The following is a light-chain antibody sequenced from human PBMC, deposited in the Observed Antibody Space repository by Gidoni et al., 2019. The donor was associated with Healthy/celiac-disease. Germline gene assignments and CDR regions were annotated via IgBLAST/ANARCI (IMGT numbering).Light chain of an antibody. CDR2: AAS. CDR1: QSISSY. Sequence: DIQMTHSPSSLSASVGDRVTITCRASQSISSYLNWSQQKPGKAPKLLIYAASSLQRGVPSRFSGSGSGTDFTLTISSLQPEDFATYYCQQSYSTPRTFGQGTKVEIK. J-gene: IGKJ1*01. V-gene: IGKV1-39*01. CDR3: QQSYSTPRT.